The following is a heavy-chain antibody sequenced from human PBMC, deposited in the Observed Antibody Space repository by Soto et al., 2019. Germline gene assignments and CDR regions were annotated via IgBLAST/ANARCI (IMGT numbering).Heavy chain of an antibody. CDR2: ISGSGSST. D-gene: IGHD3-10*01. J-gene: IGHJ6*02. Sequence: GGSLSLSCAASGFFFSNYAMSWVRQAPGKGLEWVSSISGSGSSTYYADSVEGRFTISRDSSKNTLYLQMNSLRAEDRAVYYCAREQEMSVGYGMDVWGQGTTVIVSS. CDR3: AREQEMSVGYGMDV. V-gene: IGHV3-23*01. CDR1: GFFFSNYA.